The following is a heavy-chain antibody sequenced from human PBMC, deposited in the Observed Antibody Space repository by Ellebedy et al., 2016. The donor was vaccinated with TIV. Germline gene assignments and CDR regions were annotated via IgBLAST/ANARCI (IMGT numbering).Heavy chain of an antibody. Sequence: PGGSLRLSCAASGFTFSAYAIHWVRQAPGKGLEWVAAISFDGSNQYYADSVKGRVAISRDNSKNTVFLQMNSLRAEDTAVYYGAREEPHSFGSSGYRNAFDYWGQGTLVIVSS. CDR3: AREEPHSFGSSGYRNAFDY. D-gene: IGHD3-22*01. CDR1: GFTFSAYA. V-gene: IGHV3-30*09. J-gene: IGHJ4*02. CDR2: ISFDGSNQ.